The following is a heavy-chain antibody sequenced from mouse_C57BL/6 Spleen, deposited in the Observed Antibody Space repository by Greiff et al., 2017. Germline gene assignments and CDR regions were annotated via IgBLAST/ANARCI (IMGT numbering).Heavy chain of an antibody. V-gene: IGHV1-64*01. CDR1: GYTFTSYW. CDR2: IHPNSGST. D-gene: IGHD1-1*01. J-gene: IGHJ4*01. CDR3: ARKTMTTVVATVNDAMDY. Sequence: QVQLQQPGAELVKPGASVKLSCKASGYTFTSYWMLWVKQRPGQGLEWIGMIHPNSGSTNYNEKFKSKATLTVDKSSSTAYMQLSSLTSEDSAVYYCARKTMTTVVATVNDAMDYWGQGTSVTVSS.